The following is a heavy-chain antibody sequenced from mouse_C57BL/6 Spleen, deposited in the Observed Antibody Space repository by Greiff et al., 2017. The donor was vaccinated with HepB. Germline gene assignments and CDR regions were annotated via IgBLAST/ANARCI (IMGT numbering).Heavy chain of an antibody. V-gene: IGHV5-6*01. CDR2: ISSGGSYT. Sequence: EVQLVESGGDLVKPGGSLKLSCAASGFTFSSYGMSWVRQTPDKRLEWVATISSGGSYTYYPDSVKGRFTISRDNAKNTLYLQMSSLKSEDTAMYYCARHKDGWDGYYFDYWGQGTTLTVSS. D-gene: IGHD4-1*01. CDR1: GFTFSSYG. J-gene: IGHJ2*01. CDR3: ARHKDGWDGYYFDY.